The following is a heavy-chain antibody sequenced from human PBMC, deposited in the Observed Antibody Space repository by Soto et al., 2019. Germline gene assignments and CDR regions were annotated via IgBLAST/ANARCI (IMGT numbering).Heavy chain of an antibody. Sequence: SQTLSLTCAISGDIVSSSSAAWSWLRQSPSRGLEWLGRTYYRSTWTNDYARSVKSRITINPDTFENQFSLQLSSVTPEDTAVYYCAGVSSFRGMGVWGQGTPVTVSS. CDR2: TYYRSTWTN. D-gene: IGHD3-16*01. CDR3: AGVSSFRGMGV. J-gene: IGHJ6*02. V-gene: IGHV6-1*01. CDR1: GDIVSSSSAA.